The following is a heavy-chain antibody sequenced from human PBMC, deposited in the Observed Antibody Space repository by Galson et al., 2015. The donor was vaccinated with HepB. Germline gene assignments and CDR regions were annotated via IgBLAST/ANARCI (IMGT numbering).Heavy chain of an antibody. CDR1: GFTFSSYS. J-gene: IGHJ4*02. V-gene: IGHV3-21*01. Sequence: SLRLSCAASGFTFSSYSMNWVRQAPGKGLEWVSSISSSSYIYYADSVKGRFTISRDSAKNSLYLQMNSLRAEDTAVYYCARDVGLAYCGGDCYSFDYWGQGTLVTVSS. D-gene: IGHD2-21*02. CDR3: ARDVGLAYCGGDCYSFDY. CDR2: ISSSSYI.